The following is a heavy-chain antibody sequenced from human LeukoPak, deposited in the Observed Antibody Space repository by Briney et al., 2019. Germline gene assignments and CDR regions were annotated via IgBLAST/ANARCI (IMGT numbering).Heavy chain of an antibody. CDR2: INHSGIT. J-gene: IGHJ6*02. D-gene: IGHD2-2*01. V-gene: IGHV4-34*01. Sequence: MTSETLSLTCAVYGGSFSDYYWSWIRQPPGKGLEWIGEINHSGITNYNPSLKSRVTISVDTSKNQFSLKLSSVTAADTAVYYCARGPRFMVPAATDVWGQGTTVTVSS. CDR1: GGSFSDYY. CDR3: ARGPRFMVPAATDV.